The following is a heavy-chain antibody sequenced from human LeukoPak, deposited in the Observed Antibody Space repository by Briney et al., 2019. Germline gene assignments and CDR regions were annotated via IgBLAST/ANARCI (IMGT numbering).Heavy chain of an antibody. CDR1: GFTFSTYS. D-gene: IGHD1-1*01. Sequence: PGGSLKLSCAASGFTFSTYSMTWVRQAPGKGLQWVSSISGSSNYIYYADSVKGRFTISRDNAKNSLYLQMNSLRAEDTAVYYCARVSWKRGYYFDYWGQGTLVTVSS. V-gene: IGHV3-21*01. CDR3: ARVSWKRGYYFDY. J-gene: IGHJ4*02. CDR2: ISGSSNYI.